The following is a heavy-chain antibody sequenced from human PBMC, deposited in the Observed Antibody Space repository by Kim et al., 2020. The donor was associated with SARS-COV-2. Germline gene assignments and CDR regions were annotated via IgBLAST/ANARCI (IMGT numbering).Heavy chain of an antibody. V-gene: IGHV4-61*07. J-gene: IGHJ5*02. D-gene: IGHD6-25*01. CDR3: ASQTGRLAGWFDP. Sequence: YNPALKSRVTISVDTSKNQFSLKLSSVTAADTAVYYCASQTGRLAGWFDPWGQGTLVTVSS.